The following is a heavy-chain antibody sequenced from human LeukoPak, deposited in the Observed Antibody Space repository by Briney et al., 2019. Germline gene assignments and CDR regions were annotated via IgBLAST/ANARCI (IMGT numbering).Heavy chain of an antibody. V-gene: IGHV3-23*01. CDR2: ISGGGGST. CDR1: GFTFSSYG. D-gene: IGHD3-9*01. Sequence: GGSLRLSCAAFGFTFSSYGMSWVRQSPGKGLDWVSTISGGGGSTYYAYYTDSVRGRFTISRDNSKNTLYLQMNSLRAEDTAVYYCAKFYDILTGYFDYWGQGTLVTVSS. CDR3: AKFYDILTGYFDY. J-gene: IGHJ4*02.